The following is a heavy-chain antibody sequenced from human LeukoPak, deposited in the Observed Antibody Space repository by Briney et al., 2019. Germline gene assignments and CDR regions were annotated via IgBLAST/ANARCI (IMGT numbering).Heavy chain of an antibody. Sequence: GGSLRLSCAASGFTFSSYWMSRVRQPPGRGLEWVANIKKDGSEKYYVDFVKGRFTISRDNAKTSLYLQMNSLRAEDTAVYYCARDLSGVTGYTYGRGIDYWGQGTLVTVSS. CDR1: GFTFSSYW. CDR2: IKKDGSEK. V-gene: IGHV3-7*01. CDR3: ARDLSGVTGYTYGRGIDY. J-gene: IGHJ4*02. D-gene: IGHD5-18*01.